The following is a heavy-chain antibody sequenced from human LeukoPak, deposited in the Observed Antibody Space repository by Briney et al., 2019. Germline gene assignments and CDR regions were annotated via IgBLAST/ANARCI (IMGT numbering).Heavy chain of an antibody. D-gene: IGHD3-22*01. Sequence: SETLSLTCTVSGGSISSYYWSWIRQPPGKGLEWIGEVFHSGNTNYNPSLKSRVTISVDQPKNQFSLKLSSVTAADTAVYYCARVLSGSNFDYWGQGTLVTVSS. J-gene: IGHJ4*02. V-gene: IGHV4-59*12. CDR3: ARVLSGSNFDY. CDR1: GGSISSYY. CDR2: VFHSGNT.